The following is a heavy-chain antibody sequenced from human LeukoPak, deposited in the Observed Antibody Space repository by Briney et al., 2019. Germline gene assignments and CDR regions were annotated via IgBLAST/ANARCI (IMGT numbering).Heavy chain of an antibody. CDR1: GGSFIGYY. CDR3: ARGPPRYYYDSSGYHGEYYFDY. V-gene: IGHV4-34*01. Sequence: ETLSLPCSVYGGSFIGYYWSWIRQPPGKGLEWIGALNHSGSTNYNPSHESRVTISVDTSKNQFSLKLSPVAAADTAVYDCARGPPRYYYDSSGYHGEYYFDYWGQGTLVTVSS. CDR2: LNHSGST. D-gene: IGHD3-22*01. J-gene: IGHJ4*02.